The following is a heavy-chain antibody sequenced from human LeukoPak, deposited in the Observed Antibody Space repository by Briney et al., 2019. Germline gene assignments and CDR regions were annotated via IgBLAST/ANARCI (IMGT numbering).Heavy chain of an antibody. CDR2: ISSSSSYI. J-gene: IGHJ4*02. D-gene: IGHD3-3*01. Sequence: GGSLRLSCAASGFTFSSYSMNWVRQARGKGLEWVSSISSSSSYIYYADSVKGRFTISRDNAKNSLYLQMNSLRAEDTAVYYCARLRSGYDFWSGPLDPIDYWGQGTLVTVSS. CDR1: GFTFSSYS. CDR3: ARLRSGYDFWSGPLDPIDY. V-gene: IGHV3-21*01.